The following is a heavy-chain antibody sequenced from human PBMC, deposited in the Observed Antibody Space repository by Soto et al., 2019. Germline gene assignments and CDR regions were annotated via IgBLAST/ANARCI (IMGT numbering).Heavy chain of an antibody. J-gene: IGHJ4*02. Sequence: GGSLRLSCAASGFTFGDYAMQWVRQAPGKGLEWVSAISWNSGSIDYADSVKGRFTISRDNAKNSLYLQMNSLRAEDTALYYCAKSHATSGWYVTTDYWGQGTRVTVSS. CDR3: AKSHATSGWYVTTDY. D-gene: IGHD6-19*01. CDR2: ISWNSGSI. CDR1: GFTFGDYA. V-gene: IGHV3-9*01.